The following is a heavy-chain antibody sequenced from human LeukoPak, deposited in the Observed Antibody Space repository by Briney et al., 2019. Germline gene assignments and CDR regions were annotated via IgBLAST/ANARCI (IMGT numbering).Heavy chain of an antibody. Sequence: SETLSLTCTVSGGSISSSSYYWGWIRQPPGKGLEWIGSIYYSGTTYYNPSLKSRVTISVDTSKNQFSLKLSSVTAADTAVYYCASQGGSDSPYYYYGMDVWGQGTTVTVSS. V-gene: IGHV4-39*01. J-gene: IGHJ6*02. CDR3: ASQGGSDSPYYYYGMDV. CDR1: GGSISSSSYY. D-gene: IGHD6-19*01. CDR2: IYYSGTT.